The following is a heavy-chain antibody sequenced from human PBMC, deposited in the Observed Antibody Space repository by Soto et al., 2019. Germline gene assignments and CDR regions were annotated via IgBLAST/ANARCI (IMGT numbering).Heavy chain of an antibody. J-gene: IGHJ4*02. CDR2: IDPSDSYI. Sequence: GESLKISCNGSGYSFTNYWISLLRQMPGKGLEWMGRIDPSDSYINYSPSFQGHVTISVDKSTNTAYLHWSSLKASDTAIYYCARHSSTGPFDYWGQGTLVTVSS. CDR3: ARHSSTGPFDY. D-gene: IGHD2-2*01. V-gene: IGHV5-10-1*01. CDR1: GYSFTNYW.